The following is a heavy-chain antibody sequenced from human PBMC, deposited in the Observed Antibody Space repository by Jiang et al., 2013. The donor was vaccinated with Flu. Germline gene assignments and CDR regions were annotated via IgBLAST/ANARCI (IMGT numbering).Heavy chain of an antibody. D-gene: IGHD2-15*01. CDR1: GFTFSSYA. CDR3: ARVGGCSGGSCYQWSYYYYYGMDV. CDR2: ISYDGSNK. Sequence: GGGVVQPGRSLRLSCAASGFTFSSYAMHWVRQAPGKGLEWVAVISYDGSNKYYADSVKGRFTISRDNSKNTLYLQMNSLRAEDTAVYYCARVGGCSGGSCYQWSYYYYYGMDVWGQGTTVTVSS. V-gene: IGHV3-30-3*01. J-gene: IGHJ6*02.